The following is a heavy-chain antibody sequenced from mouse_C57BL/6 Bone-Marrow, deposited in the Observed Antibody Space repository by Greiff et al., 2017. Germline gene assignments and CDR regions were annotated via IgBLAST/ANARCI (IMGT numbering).Heavy chain of an antibody. Sequence: QVQLKQPGAELVKPGASVKLSCKASGYTFTSYWMHWVKQRPGQGLEWIGMIHPNSGSTNYNEKFKSKATLTVDKSSSTAYMQLSSRTSEDSAVYYCARPITTRDYFDYWGQGTTLTVSS. D-gene: IGHD1-2*01. CDR1: GYTFTSYW. V-gene: IGHV1-64*01. CDR3: ARPITTRDYFDY. CDR2: IHPNSGST. J-gene: IGHJ2*01.